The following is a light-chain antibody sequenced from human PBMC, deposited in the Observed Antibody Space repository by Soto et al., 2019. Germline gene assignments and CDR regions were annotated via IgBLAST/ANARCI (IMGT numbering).Light chain of an antibody. CDR1: QNIRGW. Sequence: DIRMTQSPSTLSTSVGDRVTITCRASQNIRGWLAWYQQKPGKAPKLLIYDASTLESGVPSRFSGSGSGTEFTLTISSLQPDEFATYDCQQYNSYSWTFGQGTTVAIK. J-gene: IGKJ1*01. V-gene: IGKV1-5*01. CDR3: QQYNSYSWT. CDR2: DAS.